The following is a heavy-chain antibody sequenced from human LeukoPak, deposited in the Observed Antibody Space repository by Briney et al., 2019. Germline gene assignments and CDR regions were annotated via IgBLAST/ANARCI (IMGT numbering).Heavy chain of an antibody. D-gene: IGHD1-7*01. J-gene: IGHJ3*02. V-gene: IGHV4-34*01. CDR3: ARRHRRTITKEAFDI. CDR1: GGSFSGYY. Sequence: PSETLSLTCAVYGGSFSGYYWSWLRQPPGKGLEWIGEINHSGSTNYNPSLKSRVTISVDTSKNQFSLKLSSVTAADTAVYYCARRHRRTITKEAFDIWGQGTMVTVSS. CDR2: INHSGST.